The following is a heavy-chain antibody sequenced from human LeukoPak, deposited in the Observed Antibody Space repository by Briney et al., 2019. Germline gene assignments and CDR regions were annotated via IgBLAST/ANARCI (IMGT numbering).Heavy chain of an antibody. V-gene: IGHV3-74*01. Sequence: GGSLRLSCAASGFTFSSYWMHWVRQAPGKGLVWVSRIKGDGNTNYADSVKGRFTISRDNAKNTVSLQMNSLRAEDTGVCHCARAPSEIGGYYPEYFRHWGQGTLVTVSS. CDR2: IKGDGNT. CDR1: GFTFSSYW. CDR3: ARAPSEIGGYYPEYFRH. D-gene: IGHD3-22*01. J-gene: IGHJ1*01.